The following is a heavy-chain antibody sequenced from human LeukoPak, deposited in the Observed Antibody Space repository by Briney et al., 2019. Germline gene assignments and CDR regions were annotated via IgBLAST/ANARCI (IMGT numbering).Heavy chain of an antibody. CDR3: AKLHRAVAFANFDY. CDR1: GFTFSNSA. Sequence: PGGSLRLSCAAPGFTFSNSAMSWVRQAPGKGLEWVSTLSGSGITTYYADSVKGRFTISRDNSKNTLYLQMNSLRAEDTAVYYCAKLHRAVAFANFDYWGQGTLVTVSS. D-gene: IGHD6-19*01. CDR2: LSGSGITT. J-gene: IGHJ4*02. V-gene: IGHV3-23*01.